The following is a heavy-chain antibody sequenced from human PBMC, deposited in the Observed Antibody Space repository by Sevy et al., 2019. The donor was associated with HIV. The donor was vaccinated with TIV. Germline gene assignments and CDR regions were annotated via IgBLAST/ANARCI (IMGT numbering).Heavy chain of an antibody. D-gene: IGHD3-22*01. CDR2: IYSGGST. Sequence: GGSLRLSCAASGFTVSSNYMSWVRQAPGKGLEWVSVIYSGGSTYYADSVKGRFTISRDNSKNTLYLQMNSLRADDTAVYYCSRDGSGLGYFFDYWGHGTLVTVSS. CDR3: SRDGSGLGYFFDY. J-gene: IGHJ4*01. V-gene: IGHV3-66*01. CDR1: GFTVSSNY.